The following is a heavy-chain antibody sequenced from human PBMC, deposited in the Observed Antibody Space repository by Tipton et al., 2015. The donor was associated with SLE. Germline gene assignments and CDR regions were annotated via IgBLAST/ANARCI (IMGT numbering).Heavy chain of an antibody. J-gene: IGHJ3*02. Sequence: QSGPEVKKPGASVKVSCKASGYTFTSYGISWVRQAPGQGLEWMGWISAYNGNTNYAQKLQGRVIMTTDTSTSTAYMEVRSLRFDDTAVYYCAKDGLIVAVAGTAAFDIWGQGTMVTVSS. CDR2: ISAYNGNT. CDR1: GYTFTSYG. V-gene: IGHV1-18*01. CDR3: AKDGLIVAVAGTAAFDI. D-gene: IGHD6-19*01.